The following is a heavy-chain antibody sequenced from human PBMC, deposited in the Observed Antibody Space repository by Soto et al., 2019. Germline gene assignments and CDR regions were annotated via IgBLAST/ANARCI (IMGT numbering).Heavy chain of an antibody. CDR2: ISVSGDRT. CDR3: AKDGDSITRYKPLDY. D-gene: IGHD2-2*01. CDR1: GFTFSSYA. J-gene: IGHJ4*02. Sequence: EVQLLESGGGLVQPGGSLRLSCGASGFTFSSYAMCWVRQAPGKGLEWVSSISVSGDRTFYADSVKGRFTISRDNSRNTLHLQMNSLRAEATALYYCAKDGDSITRYKPLDYCGQGTLVTVSS. V-gene: IGHV3-23*01.